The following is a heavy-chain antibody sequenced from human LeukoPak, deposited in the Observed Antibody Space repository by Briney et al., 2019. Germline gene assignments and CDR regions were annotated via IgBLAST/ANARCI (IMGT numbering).Heavy chain of an antibody. CDR1: GYTFTSYG. J-gene: IGHJ6*03. CDR2: ISAYNGNT. Sequence: GASVKVSCKASGYTFTSYGISWVRQAPGQGLEWMGWISAYNGNTNYAQKLQGRVTMTTDTSASTAYMELRSLRSDDTAVYYCAREVLYSGSDYYMDVWGKGTTVTVSS. D-gene: IGHD5-12*01. CDR3: AREVLYSGSDYYMDV. V-gene: IGHV1-18*01.